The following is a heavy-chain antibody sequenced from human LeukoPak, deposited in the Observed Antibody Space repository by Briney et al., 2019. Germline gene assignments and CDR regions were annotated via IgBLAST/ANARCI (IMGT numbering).Heavy chain of an antibody. D-gene: IGHD2-21*01. CDR3: ARGSIPPDY. V-gene: IGHV3-48*03. CDR2: ISSSGTTI. Sequence: GGSLRLSCVASGFTFSSYEMNWVRQAPGKGLEWVSYISSSGTTIYYTDSVKGRFTISRDNSKSSLYLQMNSLRAEDTAVYYCARGSIPPDYWGQGTLVTVSS. J-gene: IGHJ4*02. CDR1: GFTFSSYE.